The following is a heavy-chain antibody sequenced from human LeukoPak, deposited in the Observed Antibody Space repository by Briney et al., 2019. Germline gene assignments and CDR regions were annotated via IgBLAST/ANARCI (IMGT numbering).Heavy chain of an antibody. CDR2: ISGSGGSN. D-gene: IGHD2-2*01. CDR1: GFSFSSYS. Sequence: PRGSLILSXAASGFSFSSYSMSWVRQAPGKEREWVSAISGSGGSNYYEDSAKGRLTISTDNAKNTLYLQMNSLRAEDTAVYYCAKEFVVVPDAKGYYNWFDPWGQGTLVTVSS. CDR3: AKEFVVVPDAKGYYNWFDP. J-gene: IGHJ5*02. V-gene: IGHV3-23*01.